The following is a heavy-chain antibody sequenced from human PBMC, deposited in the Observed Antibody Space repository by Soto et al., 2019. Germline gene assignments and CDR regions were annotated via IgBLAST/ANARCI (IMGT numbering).Heavy chain of an antibody. CDR3: ATQITGTTKSNY. J-gene: IGHJ4*02. CDR2: ISGSGGST. V-gene: IGHV3-23*01. CDR1: GFTFSSYA. D-gene: IGHD1-7*01. Sequence: LRLSCAASGFTFSSYAMSWVRQAPGKGLEWVSDISGSGGSTYYADSVKGRFTTSRDNSKNTLYLQMDSLRAEDTAVYYCATQITGTTKSNYWAQGTLVTVSS.